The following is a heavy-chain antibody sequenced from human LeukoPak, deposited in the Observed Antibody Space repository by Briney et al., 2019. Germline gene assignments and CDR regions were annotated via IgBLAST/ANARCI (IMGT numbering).Heavy chain of an antibody. J-gene: IGHJ4*02. D-gene: IGHD1-26*01. CDR1: GFTFSSYS. CDR2: IDSFGSGA. V-gene: IGHV3-74*03. CDR3: ARVHIHTSGSYYPVDY. Sequence: PGGSLRLSCAASGFTFSSYSMNWVRQAPGKGLVWVSRIDSFGSGATYADSVKGRFTVSRDNAKNSLYLQMNSLRAEDTAVYFCARVHIHTSGSYYPVDYWGQGTLVTVSS.